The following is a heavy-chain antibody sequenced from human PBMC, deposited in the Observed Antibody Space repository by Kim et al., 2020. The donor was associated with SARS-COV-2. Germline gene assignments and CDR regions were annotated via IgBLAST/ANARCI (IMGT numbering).Heavy chain of an antibody. CDR3: ARGGAAAPPPRWYYYYDMDG. CDR2: INWNGGST. Sequence: GGSLRLSCAASGFTFNNYAMSWVRQAPGKGLEWVSAINWNGGSTYYADSVKGRFTISRDNSKNTLYLQMNSLRAEDTALYHCARGGAAAPPPRWYYYYDMDGWGEGTTVTVSS. CDR1: GFTFNNYA. J-gene: IGHJ6*03. D-gene: IGHD6-6*01. V-gene: IGHV3-20*01.